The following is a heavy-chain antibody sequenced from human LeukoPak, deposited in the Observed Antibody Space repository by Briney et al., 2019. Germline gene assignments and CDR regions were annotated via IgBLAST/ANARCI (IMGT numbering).Heavy chain of an antibody. CDR1: GGSIISHVYY. Sequence: SETLSLTCTVSGGSIISHVYYWGWIRQPPGRGLEWIGIIYHAGTTYYTSSLKSRVTISVDTSKNQFSLHLSSVTAADTAVYYCARRIYGDFDAFDIWGHGTLVTVSS. V-gene: IGHV4-39*01. J-gene: IGHJ3*02. CDR3: ARRIYGDFDAFDI. D-gene: IGHD4-17*01. CDR2: IYHAGTT.